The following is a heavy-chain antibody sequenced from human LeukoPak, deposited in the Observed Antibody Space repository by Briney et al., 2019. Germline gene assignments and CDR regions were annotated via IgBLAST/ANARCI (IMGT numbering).Heavy chain of an antibody. CDR1: GFTFSSYA. Sequence: GGSLRLSCAASGFTFSSYAMNWVRQAPGKGLEWVSFISGTGGSTYYADSVKGRFTISRDYSKNTLSLQMNSLRAEDTAVYHCVKWNDHDAFDFWGQGTMVTVSS. D-gene: IGHD1-1*01. V-gene: IGHV3-23*01. CDR2: ISGTGGST. J-gene: IGHJ3*01. CDR3: VKWNDHDAFDF.